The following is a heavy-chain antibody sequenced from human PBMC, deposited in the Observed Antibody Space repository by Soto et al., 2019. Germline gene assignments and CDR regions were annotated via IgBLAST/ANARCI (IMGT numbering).Heavy chain of an antibody. CDR1: GYSFTSYL. V-gene: IGHV5-10-1*01. D-gene: IGHD6-19*01. Sequence: PGESLKISFKGSGYSFTSYLISWVRQMPVKGLEWMGRIDPSDSYTNYSPSFQGHVTISADKSISNAYLQWSSLKASDTAMYYCARLAVAGTRRGMDVWGQGTTVTVCS. CDR2: IDPSDSYT. J-gene: IGHJ6*02. CDR3: ARLAVAGTRRGMDV.